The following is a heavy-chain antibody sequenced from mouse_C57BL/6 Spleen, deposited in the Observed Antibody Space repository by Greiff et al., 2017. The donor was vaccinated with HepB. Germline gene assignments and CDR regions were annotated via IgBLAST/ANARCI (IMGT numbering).Heavy chain of an antibody. V-gene: IGHV1-64*01. Sequence: QVQLQQSGAELVKPGASVKLSCKASGYTFTSYWMHWVKQRPGQGLEWIGMIHPNSGSTNYNEKFKSKATLTVDKSSSTAYMQLSSLTSEDSAVYYCASIYYGPMDYWGQGTSVTVSS. CDR3: ASIYYGPMDY. J-gene: IGHJ4*01. D-gene: IGHD2-1*01. CDR1: GYTFTSYW. CDR2: IHPNSGST.